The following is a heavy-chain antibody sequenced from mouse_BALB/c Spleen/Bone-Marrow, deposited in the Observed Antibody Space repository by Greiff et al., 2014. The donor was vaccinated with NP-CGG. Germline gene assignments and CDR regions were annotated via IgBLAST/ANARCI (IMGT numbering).Heavy chain of an antibody. Sequence: QVQLKQSGAELAKPGASVKMACKASGYTFTSYWMHWVKQRPGQGLEWIGYINPSTGYTEYNQKFKDKATLTADKSSSTAYMQLSSLTSEDSAVYYCARETALHYYGHWFAYWGQGTLVTVSA. J-gene: IGHJ3*01. CDR2: INPSTGYT. CDR3: ARETALHYYGHWFAY. V-gene: IGHV1-7*01. D-gene: IGHD1-2*01. CDR1: GYTFTSYW.